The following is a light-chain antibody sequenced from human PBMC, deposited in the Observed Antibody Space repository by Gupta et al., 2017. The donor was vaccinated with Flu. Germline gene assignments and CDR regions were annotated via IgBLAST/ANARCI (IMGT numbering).Light chain of an antibody. CDR1: TSRIGTNY. Sequence: KVTISCSGSTSRIGTNYVCWYQQLPGTAPKLLIYDNDVRPSGIPDRFSGAKSGTSASLAIAGLQTADEADYYCGTWDGSLNVGVFGGGTKLIVL. CDR3: GTWDGSLNVGV. J-gene: IGLJ3*02. V-gene: IGLV1-51*01. CDR2: DND.